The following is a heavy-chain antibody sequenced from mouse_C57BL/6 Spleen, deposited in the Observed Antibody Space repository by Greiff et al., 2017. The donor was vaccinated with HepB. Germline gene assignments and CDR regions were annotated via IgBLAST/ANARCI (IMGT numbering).Heavy chain of an antibody. Sequence: QVQLQQPGAELVKPGASVKLSCKASGYTFTDYEMHWVKQTPVHGLEWIGAIDPETGGTAYNQKFKGKAILTADKSSSTAYMELRSLTSEDSAVYYCTGYGSSYRYFDVWGTGTTVTVSS. V-gene: IGHV1-15*01. CDR2: IDPETGGT. D-gene: IGHD1-1*01. J-gene: IGHJ1*03. CDR3: TGYGSSYRYFDV. CDR1: GYTFTDYE.